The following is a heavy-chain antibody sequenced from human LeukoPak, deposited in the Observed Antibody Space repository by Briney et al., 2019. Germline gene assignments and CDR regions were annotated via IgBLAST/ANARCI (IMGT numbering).Heavy chain of an antibody. CDR3: ARDNSVGDNAWWFDP. D-gene: IGHD1-26*01. Sequence: ASVKVSCKASGYTFTGYYMHWVRQAPGQGLEWMGWINPNSGGTNYAQKFQGRVTMTRDTSISTAYMELSRLRSEDTAIYYCARDNSVGDNAWWFDPWGQGTLVTVSS. CDR2: INPNSGGT. J-gene: IGHJ5*02. V-gene: IGHV1-2*02. CDR1: GYTFTGYY.